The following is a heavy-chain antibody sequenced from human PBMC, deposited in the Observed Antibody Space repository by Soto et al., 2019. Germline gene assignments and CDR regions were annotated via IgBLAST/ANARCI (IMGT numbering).Heavy chain of an antibody. CDR1: GFTFSSYA. CDR2: ISGSGGST. V-gene: IGHV3-23*01. D-gene: IGHD3-10*01. Sequence: GGSLRLSCAASGFTFSSYAMSWVRQAPGKGLEWVSAISGSGGSTYYADSVKGRFTISRDNSKNTLYLQMNSLRAEDTAVYYCAKDRKMTLYGSGSYPPWFDPWGQGTLVTVSS. CDR3: AKDRKMTLYGSGSYPPWFDP. J-gene: IGHJ5*02.